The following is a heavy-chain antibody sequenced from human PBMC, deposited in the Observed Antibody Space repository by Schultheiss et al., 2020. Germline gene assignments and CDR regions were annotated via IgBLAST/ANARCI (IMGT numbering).Heavy chain of an antibody. J-gene: IGHJ6*02. D-gene: IGHD3-3*01. Sequence: GGSLRLSCAASGFTFSSYGMHWVRQAPGKGLEWVAVISYDGSNKYYADSVKGRFTISRDNSKNSLYLQMNSLRAEDTALYYCAKDIGPVYDFWSGSSQNYYYGMDVWGQGTTVTVSS. CDR2: ISYDGSNK. V-gene: IGHV3-30*18. CDR1: GFTFSSYG. CDR3: AKDIGPVYDFWSGSSQNYYYGMDV.